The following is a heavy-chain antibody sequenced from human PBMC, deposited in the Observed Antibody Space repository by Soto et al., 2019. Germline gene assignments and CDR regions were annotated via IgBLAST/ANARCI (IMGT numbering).Heavy chain of an antibody. V-gene: IGHV3-23*01. CDR2: ISGSGGST. J-gene: IGHJ5*02. Sequence: QPGGSLSLSCAASGFTFSSYAMSWVRQAPGKGLEWVSAISGSGGSTYYADSVKGRFTISRDNSKNTLYLQMNSLRAEDTAVYYCAKDASRMIVEYDWLDPWGQGTLVTVSS. CDR1: GFTFSSYA. D-gene: IGHD3-22*01. CDR3: AKDASRMIVEYDWLDP.